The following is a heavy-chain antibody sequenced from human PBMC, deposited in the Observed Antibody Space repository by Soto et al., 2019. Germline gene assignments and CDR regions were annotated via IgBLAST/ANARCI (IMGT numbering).Heavy chain of an antibody. CDR3: AKVFGALGDYPDY. J-gene: IGHJ4*02. D-gene: IGHD2-15*01. CDR2: MSGSGSTI. Sequence: GGSLRLSCAASGFKFSDYYMSWVRQVPGKELAWVSYMSGSGSTIYYADSVKGRFTISRDNANNSLYLQMNSLRAEDTAVYYCAKVFGALGDYPDYWGQGTLVTVSS. CDR1: GFKFSDYY. V-gene: IGHV3-11*01.